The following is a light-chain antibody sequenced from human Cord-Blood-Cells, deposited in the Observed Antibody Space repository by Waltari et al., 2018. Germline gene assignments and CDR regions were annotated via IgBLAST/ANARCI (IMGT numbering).Light chain of an antibody. J-gene: IGLJ1*01. Sequence: QSALTQPPSASGSPGQSVTIPCTGTSSDVGGYNYVSWYQQHPGKSPNLMIYEVSKLPSGVPDRFSGSKSGNTASLTVSGLQAEDDADYYCSSYAGSNNYVFGTGTKVTVL. V-gene: IGLV2-8*01. CDR3: SSYAGSNNYV. CDR2: EVS. CDR1: SSDVGGYNY.